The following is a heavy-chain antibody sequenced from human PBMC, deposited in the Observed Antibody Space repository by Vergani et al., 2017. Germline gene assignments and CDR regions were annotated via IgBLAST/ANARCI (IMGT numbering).Heavy chain of an antibody. J-gene: IGHJ6*03. Sequence: QITLKESGPTLVKPTQTLTLTCTFSGFSLNTRGVSVAWIRQPPGKALDWLALIYWNADQHYSPSLNNRVTITKDTSNNQVVLTMPNMDYLDNGTYYCVYRKTECGTTGXFYPFYYYYYMDVWGKGTTVTVSS. CDR1: GFSLNTRGVS. CDR3: VYRKTECGTTGXFYPFYYYYYMDV. V-gene: IGHV2-5*04. CDR2: IYWNADQ. D-gene: IGHD1-7*01.